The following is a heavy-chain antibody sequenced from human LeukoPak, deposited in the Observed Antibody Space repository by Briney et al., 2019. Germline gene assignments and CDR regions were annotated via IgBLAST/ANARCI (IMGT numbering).Heavy chain of an antibody. D-gene: IGHD6-13*01. CDR1: GFTFSSYS. CDR2: ISSSSSYI. CDR3: ARDPNIAAAGTDY. V-gene: IGHV3-21*01. J-gene: IGHJ4*02. Sequence: GGSLRLSCAASGFTFSSYSMNWVRQAPGKGLEWVSSISSSSSYIYYADSVKGRFTISRDNAKNSLYLQMNSLRAEDTAVYYCARDPNIAAAGTDYWGQGTLVTVSS.